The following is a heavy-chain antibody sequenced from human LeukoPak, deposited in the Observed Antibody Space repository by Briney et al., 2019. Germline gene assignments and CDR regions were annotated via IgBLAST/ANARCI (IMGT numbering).Heavy chain of an antibody. CDR1: GFTFSSYS. J-gene: IGHJ5*02. D-gene: IGHD3-10*01. V-gene: IGHV3-21*01. Sequence: GGSLRLSCAASGFTFSSYSMNWVRQAPGKGLEWVSSISSSSSYIYYADSVKGRFTISRDNAKNSLYLQMNSLRAEDTAVYYCARAGRKNWFDPWGQGTLVTVSS. CDR3: ARAGRKNWFDP. CDR2: ISSSSSYI.